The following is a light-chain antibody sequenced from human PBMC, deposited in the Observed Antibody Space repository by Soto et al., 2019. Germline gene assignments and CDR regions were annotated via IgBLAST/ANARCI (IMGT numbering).Light chain of an antibody. CDR2: GAS. CDR1: QSASTN. Sequence: EIVMTQSPATLSASRRERATLACRASQSASTNLACCQQKPGQAPRLLIYGASTRATDVPVRFSGSGSGTEFTLTINSLQYEDFALYYCQQYNSWPPWTFGQGTMVDIK. CDR3: QQYNSWPPWT. V-gene: IGKV3-15*01. J-gene: IGKJ1*01.